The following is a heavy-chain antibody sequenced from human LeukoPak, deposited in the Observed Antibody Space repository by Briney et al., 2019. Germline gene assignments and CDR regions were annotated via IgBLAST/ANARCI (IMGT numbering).Heavy chain of an antibody. CDR1: GFTFSSAW. CDR2: IKSKAASGTT. D-gene: IGHD6-25*01. V-gene: IGHV3-15*01. J-gene: IGHJ4*02. Sequence: PGGSLRLSCAASGFTFSSAWMIWVRQVPGKGLEWVGRIKSKAASGTTDYAAPVKGRFTVLRDDSKTTLYLEMNTLKTEDTAVYYCISDLPAAPGDIDYWGQGTLVTVSS. CDR3: ISDLPAAPGDIDY.